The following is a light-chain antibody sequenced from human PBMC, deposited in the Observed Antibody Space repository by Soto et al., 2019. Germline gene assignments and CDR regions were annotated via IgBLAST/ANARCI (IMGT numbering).Light chain of an antibody. J-gene: IGKJ1*01. Sequence: ELSRSPVTLPLSPGERATLSCRASQSFSNNYLAWYQQKPGQAPRLLIYGASNRATGIPDRFSGSGSGTDFTLTISRLEPEDFAVYYCQQYGSSGTFGQGTKVDI. CDR2: GAS. V-gene: IGKV3-20*01. CDR1: QSFSNNY. CDR3: QQYGSSGT.